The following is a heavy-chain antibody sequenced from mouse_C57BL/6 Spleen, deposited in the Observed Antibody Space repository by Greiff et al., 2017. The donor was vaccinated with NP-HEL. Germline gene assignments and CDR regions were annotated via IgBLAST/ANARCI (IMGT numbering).Heavy chain of an antibody. CDR2: IWSGGST. CDR3: ARKGSGQLRLRYAMDY. D-gene: IGHD3-2*02. CDR1: GFSLTSYG. Sequence: VQLQQSGPGLVQPSQSLSITCTVSGFSLTSYGVHWVRQSPGKGLEWLGVIWSGGSTDYNAAFISRLSISKDNSTSQVFFKMNSLQADDTAIYYCARKGSGQLRLRYAMDYWGQGTSVTVSS. V-gene: IGHV2-2*01. J-gene: IGHJ4*01.